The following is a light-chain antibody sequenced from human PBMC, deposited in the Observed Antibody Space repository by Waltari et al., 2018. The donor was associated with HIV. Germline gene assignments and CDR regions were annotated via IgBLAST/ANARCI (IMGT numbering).Light chain of an antibody. V-gene: IGLV3-9*01. CDR2: RDS. CDR1: NIGRQN. Sequence: SYELTQPLSVSVALGQTARITCGGNNIGRQNVHWYKQNPGQAPVLVIYRDSNRPSGIPERFSGSNSGNTATLTISRAQAGDEADYYCQVWDSSTVVFGGGTKLTVL. CDR3: QVWDSSTVV. J-gene: IGLJ2*01.